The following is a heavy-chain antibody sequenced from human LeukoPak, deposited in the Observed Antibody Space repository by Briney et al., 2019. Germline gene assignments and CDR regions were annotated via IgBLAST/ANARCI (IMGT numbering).Heavy chain of an antibody. CDR2: IRSKAYGGTT. CDR3: TREGDGNRVD. D-gene: IGHD1-14*01. V-gene: IGHV3-49*04. Sequence: GRSLRLSCTASGFTSGDYAMSWVRQAPGKGLEWVGFIRSKAYGGTTEYAASAKGRFTISRDDSKSIAYLQMNSLKTEDTAVYYCTREGDGNRVDWGQGTLVTVSS. J-gene: IGHJ4*02. CDR1: GFTSGDYA.